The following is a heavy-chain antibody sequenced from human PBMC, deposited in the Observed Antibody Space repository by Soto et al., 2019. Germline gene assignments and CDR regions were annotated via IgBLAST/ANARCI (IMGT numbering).Heavy chain of an antibody. CDR3: ARRRRGITMVRGTYAMDV. CDR2: ITDSGSA. J-gene: IGHJ6*02. Sequence: QVQLQQWGAGLLKPSETLSLGCAVYGESFSGYYWNWIRQPPGKGLEWIGEITDSGSANYKPSLASRVTISVDTSKKQFSLRLNSVTAADAAVYYCARRRRGITMVRGTYAMDVWGQGPTVTVSS. D-gene: IGHD3-10*01. CDR1: GESFSGYY. V-gene: IGHV4-34*01.